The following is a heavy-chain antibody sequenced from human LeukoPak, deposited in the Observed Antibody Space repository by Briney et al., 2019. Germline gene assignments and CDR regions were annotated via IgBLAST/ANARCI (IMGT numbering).Heavy chain of an antibody. J-gene: IGHJ4*02. D-gene: IGHD1-26*01. CDR1: GYTFTGYY. CDR2: INPNSGGT. CDR3: ARKSGSYCDY. Sequence: GASVKVSCTASGYTFTGYYMHWVRQAPGQGLEWMGWINPNSGGTDYAQKFQGRVTMTRDTSISTAYMDLGRLGSDDTAVYYCARKSGSYCDYWGQGTLVTVSS. V-gene: IGHV1-2*02.